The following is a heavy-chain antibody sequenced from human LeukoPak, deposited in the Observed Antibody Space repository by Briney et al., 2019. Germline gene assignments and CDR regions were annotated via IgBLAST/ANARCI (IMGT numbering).Heavy chain of an antibody. V-gene: IGHV4-4*07. CDR1: GGSVSNYY. CDR2: IYSRGSA. D-gene: IGHD6-13*01. Sequence: SETLSLTCTVSGGSVSNYYWSWIRQATGKGLEWIGRIYSRGSADYNASLKSRVTMSVDTSKNQLSLKVISVTAADTAVYYCARGVIAAGGNDLDYWGQGTLVTVSS. J-gene: IGHJ4*02. CDR3: ARGVIAAGGNDLDY.